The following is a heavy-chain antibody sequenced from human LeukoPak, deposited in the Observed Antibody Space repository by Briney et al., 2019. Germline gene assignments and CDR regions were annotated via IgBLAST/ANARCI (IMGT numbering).Heavy chain of an antibody. CDR2: IRSKTYGGTT. V-gene: IGHV3-49*04. J-gene: IGHJ6*02. D-gene: IGHD5-18*01. CDR3: GRGPIQLWLHNGMDV. Sequence: GGSLRLSCTGFGFTFGDHAMAWVRQAPGEGREWVGFIRSKTYGGTTEYAASVKGRFTISRADSISIAYLQMNSLKTEDTAVYYCGRGPIQLWLHNGMDVWGQGTTVTVSS. CDR1: GFTFGDHA.